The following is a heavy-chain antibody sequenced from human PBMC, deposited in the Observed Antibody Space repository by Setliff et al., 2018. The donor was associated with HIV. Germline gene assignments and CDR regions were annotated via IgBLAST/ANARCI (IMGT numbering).Heavy chain of an antibody. V-gene: IGHV4-39*07. J-gene: IGHJ6*02. Sequence: SETLSLTCTVSGGSISSSNYYWGWIRQSTGKGLEWIGSVFYSGNTYYNPSLKTRVTISVNTYKNQFSLTLRSVTAADTAVYYCARDTLTMVRGVMFVPTESYLGMDFWGQGTTVTVSS. CDR1: GGSISSSNYY. CDR3: ARDTLTMVRGVMFVPTESYLGMDF. CDR2: VFYSGNT. D-gene: IGHD3-10*01.